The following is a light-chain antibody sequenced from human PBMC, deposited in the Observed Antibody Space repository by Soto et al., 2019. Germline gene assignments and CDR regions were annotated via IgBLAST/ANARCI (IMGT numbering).Light chain of an antibody. CDR3: MQATPWPPT. J-gene: IGKJ4*02. CDR1: QSLVYSDGNAY. CDR2: KAS. Sequence: DVVMTQSPLSLPVTPGQPASISCRSSQSLVYSDGNAYLNWFHQRPGQSPRRLIYKASKRDSGVXHXXSVIGAGSLFTLQINRVEAADVGISYCMQATPWPPTFGRGTRVDIK. V-gene: IGKV2-30*01.